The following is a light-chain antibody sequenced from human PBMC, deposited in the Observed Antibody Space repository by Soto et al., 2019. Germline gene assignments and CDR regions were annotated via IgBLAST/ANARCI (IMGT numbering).Light chain of an antibody. CDR3: AAWDDSLSALYV. CDR2: RNN. V-gene: IGLV1-47*01. CDR1: SSNIGSNY. Sequence: QSVLTQPPLASGTPGQRVTISCSGSSSNIGSNYVYWYQQLPGTAPKLLIYRNNQRPSGVPDRFSGSKSGTSASLAISGLRSEDEADYYCAAWDDSLSALYVFGTGTKLTVL. J-gene: IGLJ1*01.